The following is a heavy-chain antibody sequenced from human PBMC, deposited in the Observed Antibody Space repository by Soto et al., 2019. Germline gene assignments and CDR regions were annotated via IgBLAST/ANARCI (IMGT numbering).Heavy chain of an antibody. J-gene: IGHJ6*02. CDR1: RYTLTSYA. CDR2: INAGNGNT. V-gene: IGHV1-3*01. D-gene: IGHD4-17*01. Sequence: ASVKVSSEASRYTLTSYAMDGVRKAPGQRLEWMGWINAGNGNTKYSQKFQGRVTITRDTSASTAYMELSSLRSEDTAVYYCGVTTGLDYYYYGMVVWGQGTTVTVSS. CDR3: GVTTGLDYYYYGMVV.